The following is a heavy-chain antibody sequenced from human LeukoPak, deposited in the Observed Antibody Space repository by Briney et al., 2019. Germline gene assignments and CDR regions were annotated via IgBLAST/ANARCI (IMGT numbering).Heavy chain of an antibody. CDR3: ARRYCSGGSCYSGGNWFDP. D-gene: IGHD2-15*01. J-gene: IGHJ5*02. CDR2: IYYSGST. Sequence: PSETLSLTCTVSGGSISSSGYYWSWIRQPPGKGLEWIGYIYYSGSTNYNPSLKSRVTISVDTSKNQFSLKLSSVTAADTAVYYCARRYCSGGSCYSGGNWFDPWGQGTLVTVSS. V-gene: IGHV4-61*05. CDR1: GGSISSSGYY.